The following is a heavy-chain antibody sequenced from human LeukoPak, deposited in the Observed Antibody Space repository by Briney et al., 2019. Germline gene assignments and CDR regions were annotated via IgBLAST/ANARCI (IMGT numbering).Heavy chain of an antibody. Sequence: GGSLRLSCAASGFTFSSYAMHWVRQAPGKGLEWVAVISYDGSNKYYADSVKGRFTISRDNSKNTLYLQMNSLRAEDTAVYYCARDNTNFWSGYYFDYWGQGTLVTVSS. CDR2: ISYDGSNK. CDR1: GFTFSSYA. CDR3: ARDNTNFWSGYYFDY. V-gene: IGHV3-30-3*01. J-gene: IGHJ4*02. D-gene: IGHD3-3*01.